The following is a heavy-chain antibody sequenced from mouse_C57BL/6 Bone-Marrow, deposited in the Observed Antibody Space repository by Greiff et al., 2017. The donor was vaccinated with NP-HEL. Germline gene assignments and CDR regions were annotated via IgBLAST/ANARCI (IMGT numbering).Heavy chain of an antibody. CDR2: IHPNSGST. J-gene: IGHJ1*03. CDR3: ARTYYSNNGYWYFDV. D-gene: IGHD2-5*01. V-gene: IGHV1-64*01. Sequence: QVQLKQPGAELVKPGASVKLSCKASGYTFTSYWMHWVKQRPGQGLEWIGMIHPNSGSTNYNEKFKSKATLTVDKSSSTAYMQLSSLTSEDSAVYYCARTYYSNNGYWYFDVWGTGTTVTVSS. CDR1: GYTFTSYW.